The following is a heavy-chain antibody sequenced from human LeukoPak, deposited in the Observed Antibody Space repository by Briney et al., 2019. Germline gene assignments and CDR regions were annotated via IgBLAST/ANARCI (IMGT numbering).Heavy chain of an antibody. CDR3: ARDLLLWFGELSGDSDY. CDR1: GFTFSSYG. Sequence: GGSLRLSCAAAGFTFSSYGMHWVRQAPGKGLEWVAVIWYDGSHKYYADSVKGRFTISRDNSKNTLHLQMNSLRAEDTAVYYCARDLLLWFGELSGDSDYWGQGTLVTVSS. V-gene: IGHV3-33*01. D-gene: IGHD3-10*01. J-gene: IGHJ4*02. CDR2: IWYDGSHK.